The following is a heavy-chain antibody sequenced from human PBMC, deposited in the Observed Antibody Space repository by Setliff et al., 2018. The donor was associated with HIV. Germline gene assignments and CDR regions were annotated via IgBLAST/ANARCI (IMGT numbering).Heavy chain of an antibody. CDR2: LYYDGNT. CDR1: AYSIRNGYY. J-gene: IGHJ4*02. D-gene: IGHD3-22*01. Sequence: SETLSLTCTVSAYSIRNGYYWGWIRQSPGKGLEWIGTLYYDGNTYYNPSLKDRVTMSVDTFANQFSLKLTSVTAADTAVYFCTREGSYYDRTGYWPVFDDWGQGTLVTAPQ. V-gene: IGHV4-38-2*02. CDR3: TREGSYYDRTGYWPVFDD.